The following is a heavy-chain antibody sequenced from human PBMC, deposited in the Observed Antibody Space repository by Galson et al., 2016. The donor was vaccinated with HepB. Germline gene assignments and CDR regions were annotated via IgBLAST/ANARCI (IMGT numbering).Heavy chain of an antibody. V-gene: IGHV5-51*01. CDR1: GYSFAIYW. Sequence: QSGAEVKEPGESLKISCKDSGYSFAIYWIAWVRQMPGKGLEWMGSIYPGDSDIRYGPSFRGQVTISVDKSINTAYLQWNSLKASDSAMYYCARRGPDWWYFDVWGRGTLVTVSS. CDR3: ARRGPDWWYFDV. D-gene: IGHD3-9*01. CDR2: IYPGDSDI. J-gene: IGHJ2*01.